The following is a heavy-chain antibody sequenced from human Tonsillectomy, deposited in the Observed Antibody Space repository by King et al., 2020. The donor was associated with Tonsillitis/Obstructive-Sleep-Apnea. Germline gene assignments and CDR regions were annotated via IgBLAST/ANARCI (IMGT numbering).Heavy chain of an antibody. V-gene: IGHV1-18*01. CDR2: ISVYNGNT. Sequence: VQLVESGAEVKKPGASVKVSCKASGYTFTSYDISWVRQAPGQGLEWVGWISVYNGNTNYAQNLQGRVTMTRDTSTSTAYMELRSLRSDDTAVYYCARWGSGSFYNSYYFDFWGQGTLVTVSS. CDR1: GYTFTSYD. CDR3: ARWGSGSFYNSYYFDF. J-gene: IGHJ4*02. D-gene: IGHD3-10*01.